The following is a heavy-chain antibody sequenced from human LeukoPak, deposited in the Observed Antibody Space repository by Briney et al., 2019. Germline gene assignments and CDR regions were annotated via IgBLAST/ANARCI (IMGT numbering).Heavy chain of an antibody. J-gene: IGHJ3*02. Sequence: ASVKVSCKASGYTFTSYGISWVRQAPGQGLGWMGWISAYNGNTKYSQQLQGRITVTADTSTGTIYMELRGLTSDDTAMYYCATASSYHDAFDIWGQGTMVTVSS. CDR2: ISAYNGNT. V-gene: IGHV1-18*01. D-gene: IGHD2-2*01. CDR1: GYTFTSYG. CDR3: ATASSYHDAFDI.